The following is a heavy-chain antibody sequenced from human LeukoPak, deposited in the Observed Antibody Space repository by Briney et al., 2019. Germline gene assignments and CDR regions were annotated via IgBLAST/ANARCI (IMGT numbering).Heavy chain of an antibody. D-gene: IGHD3-22*01. J-gene: IGHJ4*02. CDR1: GVSFSGYY. V-gene: IGHV4-34*01. CDR2: INHSGST. Sequence: SETLSLTCAVYGVSFSGYYWSWIRQPPGKGLEWIGEINHSGSTNYNPSLKSRVTISVDTSKNQFSLKLSSVTAADTAVYYCARCYYDSSGCDYWGQGTLVTVSS. CDR3: ARCYYDSSGCDY.